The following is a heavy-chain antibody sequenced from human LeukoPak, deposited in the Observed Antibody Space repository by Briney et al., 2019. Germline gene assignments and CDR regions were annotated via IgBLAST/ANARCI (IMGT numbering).Heavy chain of an antibody. D-gene: IGHD6-19*01. CDR3: ARDSYIAVGPNWFDP. Sequence: GGSLRLSCAASGFTFSSYSMNWVRQAPGKGLEWVSSISSSSSYIYYADSVKGRFTISRDNAKNSLYLQMNSLRAEDTAVYYCARDSYIAVGPNWFDPWGQGTLVTVSS. V-gene: IGHV3-21*01. CDR1: GFTFSSYS. CDR2: ISSSSSYI. J-gene: IGHJ5*02.